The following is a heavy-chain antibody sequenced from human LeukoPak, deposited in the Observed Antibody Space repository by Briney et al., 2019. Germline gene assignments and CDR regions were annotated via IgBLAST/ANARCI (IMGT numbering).Heavy chain of an antibody. J-gene: IGHJ4*02. CDR3: ARLRGYCINDVCSSDRFPDY. CDR2: IYYSGST. V-gene: IGHV4-59*01. Sequence: SETLSLTCTVSGGSISSYYWSWIRQPPGKGLEWIGYIYYSGSTNYNPSLKGRVTISVDTSKNQFSLKVRSVTAADTAVYYCARLRGYCINDVCSSDRFPDYWGQGTLVSVSS. CDR1: GGSISSYY. D-gene: IGHD2-8*01.